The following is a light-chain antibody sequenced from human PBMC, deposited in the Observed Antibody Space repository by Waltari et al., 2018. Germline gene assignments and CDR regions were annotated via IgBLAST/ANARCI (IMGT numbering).Light chain of an antibody. Sequence: QSALTQPPSVSGSPGQSVTISCTGSSSDVGNYNRVSWYQQPPGTAPKIMIYEVSNRPSGVPDRFSVSKSGNTASLTISGLQAEDEADYYCSSYTRSNTLIFGGGTKVTVL. CDR1: SSDVGNYNR. CDR2: EVS. V-gene: IGLV2-18*02. CDR3: SSYTRSNTLI. J-gene: IGLJ2*01.